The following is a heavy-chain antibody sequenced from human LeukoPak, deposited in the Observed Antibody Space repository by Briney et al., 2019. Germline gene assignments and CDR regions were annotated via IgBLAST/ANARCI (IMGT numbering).Heavy chain of an antibody. J-gene: IGHJ5*02. D-gene: IGHD3-3*01. CDR1: GGSISIGSYY. CDR2: IYVSGST. V-gene: IGHV4-61*02. CDR3: ARVLPSNYDFWSGYSNWFDP. Sequence: SQTLSLTCTVSGGSISIGSYYWRWIRQSAGKGLEWIGRIYVSGSTNYNPSLKSRVTISVDTSKNQFSLKLSSVTAADTAVYYCARVLPSNYDFWSGYSNWFDPWGQGTLVTVSS.